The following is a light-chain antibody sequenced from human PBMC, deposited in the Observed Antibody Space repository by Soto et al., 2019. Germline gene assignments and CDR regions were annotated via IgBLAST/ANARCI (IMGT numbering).Light chain of an antibody. CDR1: SXDVGLYDY. J-gene: IGLJ1*01. Sequence: QSVLTQPASVSGSPGQSVTISCTGTSXDVGLYDYASWYQQHPGKAPQLMIYAVSNRPSGVSNRFSASKSGNTASLFISGLQAEDEADYYCSSYTSDSSYVFGSGTKVTVL. CDR2: AVS. V-gene: IGLV2-14*01. CDR3: SSYTSDSSYV.